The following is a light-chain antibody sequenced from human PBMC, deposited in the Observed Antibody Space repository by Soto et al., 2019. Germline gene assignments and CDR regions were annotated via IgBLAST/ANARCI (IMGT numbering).Light chain of an antibody. J-gene: IGKJ1*01. CDR1: QSVRTN. V-gene: IGKV3-15*01. CDR2: YAS. CDR3: QQYGSSAWT. Sequence: EVMMTQFPATVSVTAGERVSLSCGASQSVRTNLAWYQQRPGQAPRLLIHYASTRASGVPARFSGSGSGTNFTLAIDSLQSEDFAVYYCQQYGSSAWTFGQGTKVDIK.